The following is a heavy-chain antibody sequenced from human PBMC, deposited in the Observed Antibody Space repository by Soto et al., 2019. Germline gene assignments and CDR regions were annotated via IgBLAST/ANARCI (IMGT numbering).Heavy chain of an antibody. V-gene: IGHV1-3*01. CDR2: INAGNGNT. J-gene: IGHJ4*02. D-gene: IGHD3-16*01. Sequence: QVQLAQSGAEVKKPGASVKVSCKASGYTFTNYAMHWVRQTPGQRLEWMGWINAGNGNTKYSQKFQGRVTITRDTAASAGYLELSSLKFEDTAVYYCARGGFSFDYWGQGTLVTVSS. CDR1: GYTFTNYA. CDR3: ARGGFSFDY.